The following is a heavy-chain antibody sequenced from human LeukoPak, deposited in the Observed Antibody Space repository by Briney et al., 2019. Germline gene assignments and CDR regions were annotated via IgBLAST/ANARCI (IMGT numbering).Heavy chain of an antibody. V-gene: IGHV4-38-2*02. CDR2: IYHSGST. Sequence: SETLSLTCTVSGYSISSGYYWGWIRQPPGKGLEWIGSIYHSGSTYYNPSLKSRVTISVDTSKNQFSLKLSSVTAADTAVYYCVRAPRLYVVDYWGQGTLVSVSS. J-gene: IGHJ4*02. CDR1: GYSISSGYY. CDR3: VRAPRLYVVDY. D-gene: IGHD2-15*01.